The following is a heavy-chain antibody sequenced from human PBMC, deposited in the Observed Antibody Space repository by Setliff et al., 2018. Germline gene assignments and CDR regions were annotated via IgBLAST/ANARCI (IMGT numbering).Heavy chain of an antibody. Sequence: NPSETLSLTCTVSGGSISSRSYYWGWIRQPPGKGLEWIGSIYHSGSSYYNPSLRSRVTISVDTSKNQFSLILRSVTAADTALYFCARHLLVQGTYHFDYWGQGSPVTVSS. CDR1: GGSISSRSYY. CDR3: ARHLLVQGTYHFDY. D-gene: IGHD3-10*01. CDR2: IYHSGSS. J-gene: IGHJ4*02. V-gene: IGHV4-39*07.